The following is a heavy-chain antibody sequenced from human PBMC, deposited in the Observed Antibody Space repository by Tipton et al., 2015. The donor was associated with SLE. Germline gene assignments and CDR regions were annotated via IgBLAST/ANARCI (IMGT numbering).Heavy chain of an antibody. J-gene: IGHJ3*02. Sequence: SLRLSCAASGFTFSSYAMHWVRQAPGKGLEWVAVISYDGSNKYYADSVKGRFTISRDNSKNTLYLQMNSLRAEDTAVYYCARGRIVSMGDFWSGYYMGDAFDIWGQGTMVTVSS. V-gene: IGHV3-30-3*01. CDR1: GFTFSSYA. CDR3: ARGRIVSMGDFWSGYYMGDAFDI. D-gene: IGHD3-3*01. CDR2: ISYDGSNK.